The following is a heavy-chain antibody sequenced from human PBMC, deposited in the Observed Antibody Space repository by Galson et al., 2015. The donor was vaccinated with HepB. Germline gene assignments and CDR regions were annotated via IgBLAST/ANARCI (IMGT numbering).Heavy chain of an antibody. CDR1: GFTFSSYG. V-gene: IGHV3-33*01. Sequence: SLRLSCAASGFTFSSYGMHWVRQAPGKGLEWVAVIWYDGSNKYYADSVKGRFTISRDNSKNTLYLQMNSLRAEDTAVYYCARDQAINGAYGDYGVAFDIWGQGTMVTVSS. CDR2: IWYDGSNK. D-gene: IGHD4-17*01. CDR3: ARDQAINGAYGDYGVAFDI. J-gene: IGHJ3*02.